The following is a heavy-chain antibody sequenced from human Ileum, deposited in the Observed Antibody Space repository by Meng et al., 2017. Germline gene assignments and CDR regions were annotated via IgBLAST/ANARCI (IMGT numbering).Heavy chain of an antibody. CDR2: IDKSDSDR. J-gene: IGHJ4*02. CDR1: GFTFRDNY. Sequence: APLGQAGGGSGKPVGSPTLSLTASGFTFRDNYMTWNRQVPGKGLEWVAYIDKSDSDRQYADSVKGRFTISRDNAKNSLQLQMDSLKAEDTAVYYCGRGHWGLDYLGQGALVTVSS. D-gene: IGHD7-27*01. V-gene: IGHV3-11*01. CDR3: GRGHWGLDY.